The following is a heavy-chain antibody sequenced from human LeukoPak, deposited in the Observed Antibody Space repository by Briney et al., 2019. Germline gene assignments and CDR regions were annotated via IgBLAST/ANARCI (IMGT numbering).Heavy chain of an antibody. D-gene: IGHD3-10*01. V-gene: IGHV4-59*01. CDR1: GGSISSYY. CDR2: IYYSGST. CDR3: ARVTLVRGVIFPYYYYYMDV. J-gene: IGHJ6*03. Sequence: PSETLSLTCTVSGGSISSYYWSWLRQPPGKGLEWIGYIYYSGSTNYNPSLKSRVTMSADTSKNQLSLKLSSVTAADTAVYYCARVTLVRGVIFPYYYYYMDVWGKGTTVTISS.